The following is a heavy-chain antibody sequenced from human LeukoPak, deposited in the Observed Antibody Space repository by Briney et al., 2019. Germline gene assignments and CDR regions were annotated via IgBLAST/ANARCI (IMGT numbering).Heavy chain of an antibody. Sequence: GASVKVSCKVSGYTLTELSMHWVRQAPGKGLEWMGGFDPEDGETIYAQKFQGRVTITADKSTSTAYMELSSLRSEDTAVYYCARVVRAAAGTVIAGGKYNWFDPWGQGTLVTVSS. J-gene: IGHJ5*02. CDR1: GYTLTELS. D-gene: IGHD6-13*01. CDR2: FDPEDGET. CDR3: ARVVRAAAGTVIAGGKYNWFDP. V-gene: IGHV1-24*01.